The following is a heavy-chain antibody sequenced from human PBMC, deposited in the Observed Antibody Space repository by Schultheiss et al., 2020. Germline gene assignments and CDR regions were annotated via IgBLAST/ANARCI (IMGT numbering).Heavy chain of an antibody. CDR1: GGSFSGYY. Sequence: SETLSLTCAVYGGSFSGYYWSWIRQPPGKGLEWIGEINHSGSTNYNPSLKSRVTISVDKSKNQFSLKLSSVTAADTAVYYCARAAGYDSSGYSYWGQGTLVTAPQ. CDR3: ARAAGYDSSGYSY. V-gene: IGHV4-34*01. J-gene: IGHJ4*02. D-gene: IGHD3-22*01. CDR2: INHSGST.